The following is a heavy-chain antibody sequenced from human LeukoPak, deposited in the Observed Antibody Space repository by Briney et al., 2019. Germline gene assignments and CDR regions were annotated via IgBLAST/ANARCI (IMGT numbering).Heavy chain of an antibody. CDR2: INPSGGST. V-gene: IGHV1-46*01. J-gene: IGHJ4*02. D-gene: IGHD6-6*01. CDR3: ARDAQLSLYSSSPGSYYFDY. Sequence: SVKVSCKASGYTFTSYYMHWVRQAPGQGLEWMGIINPSGGSTSYAQKFQGRVTMTRDTSTSTVYMELSSLRSEDTAVYYCARDAQLSLYSSSPGSYYFDYWGQGTLVTVSS. CDR1: GYTFTSYY.